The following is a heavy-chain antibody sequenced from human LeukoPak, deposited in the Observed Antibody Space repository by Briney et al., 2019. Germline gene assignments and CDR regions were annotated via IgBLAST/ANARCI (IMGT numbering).Heavy chain of an antibody. Sequence: GGSLRLPCAASGFTFSSYAMNWVRQAPGKGLEWLSYITSSGSTIHSADSVRGRFTISRDNAKNSLYLQMNSLRAEDTAVYYCARGSRSSMTYYFDYWGQGTLVTVST. CDR3: ARGSRSSMTYYFDY. J-gene: IGHJ4*02. CDR1: GFTFSSYA. CDR2: ITSSGSTI. D-gene: IGHD2-2*01. V-gene: IGHV3-48*01.